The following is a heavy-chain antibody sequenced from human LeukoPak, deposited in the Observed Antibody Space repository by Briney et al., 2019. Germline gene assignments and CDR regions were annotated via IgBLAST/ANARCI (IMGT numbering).Heavy chain of an antibody. CDR2: ISSRSIYI. V-gene: IGHV3-21*01. CDR3: ARDHVAVDP. D-gene: IGHD6-19*01. Sequence: PGGSLRLSCAASGFTFSSYTMNWVRQAPGKGLEWVSSISSRSIYIYYADSVKGRFTISRDNAKNSLYLQMNSLRDEDTAVYYCARDHVAVDPWGQGTLVTVSS. CDR1: GFTFSSYT. J-gene: IGHJ5*02.